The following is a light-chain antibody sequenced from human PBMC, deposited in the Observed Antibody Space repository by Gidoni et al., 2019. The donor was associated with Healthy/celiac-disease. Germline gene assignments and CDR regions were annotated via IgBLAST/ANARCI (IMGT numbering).Light chain of an antibody. CDR3: QQRSNWPPEFT. V-gene: IGKV3-11*01. J-gene: IGKJ3*01. CDR2: DAS. CDR1: QSVSRY. Sequence: EIVLTQSPATLSLSPGKRATLSCRASQSVSRYLDWYQQKPGQAPRLLIYDASNRATGIQARFSGSGSGTDFTLTISSLEPEDFAVYYCQQRSNWPPEFTFGPGTKVDIK.